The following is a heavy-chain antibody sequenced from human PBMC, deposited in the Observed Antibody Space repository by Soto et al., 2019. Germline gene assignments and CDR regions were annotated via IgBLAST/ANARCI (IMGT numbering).Heavy chain of an antibody. V-gene: IGHV3-9*01. Sequence: EVQLVESGGGLVQPGRSLRLSCAASGFTFDDYAMHWVRQAPGKGLEWVSGISWNSGSIGYADSVKGRFTISRDNAKNSLYLQMNSLRAEDTALYYCAKDSSSFPYYFDYWGQGTLVTVSS. CDR2: ISWNSGSI. J-gene: IGHJ4*02. CDR1: GFTFDDYA. CDR3: AKDSSSFPYYFDY.